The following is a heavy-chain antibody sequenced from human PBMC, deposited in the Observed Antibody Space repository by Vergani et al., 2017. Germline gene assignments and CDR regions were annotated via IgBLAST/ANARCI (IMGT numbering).Heavy chain of an antibody. CDR2: IKQDGSEK. Sequence: EVQLVESGGGLVQPGGSLRLSCAASGFTFSSYWMSWVRQAPGKGLEWVANIKQDGSEKYYVDSVKGRFTISRDNAKNSLYLQMNSLRAEDTAVYYCATTRAAYYDSSGYYLELGAFDIWGQGTMVTVSS. D-gene: IGHD3-22*01. J-gene: IGHJ3*02. CDR1: GFTFSSYW. CDR3: ATTRAAYYDSSGYYLELGAFDI. V-gene: IGHV3-7*01.